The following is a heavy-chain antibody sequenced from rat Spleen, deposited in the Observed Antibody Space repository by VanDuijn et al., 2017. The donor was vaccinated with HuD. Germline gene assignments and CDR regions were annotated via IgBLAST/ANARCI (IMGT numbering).Heavy chain of an antibody. V-gene: IGHV5-25*01. CDR2: IRTGGGNT. D-gene: IGHD3-1*01. CDR1: GFTFSNYY. CDR3: ARPTPPYWYFDF. Sequence: EVQLVESGGGLVQPGRSMKLSCAASGFTFSNYYMAWVRQAPTKGLEWVASIRTGGGNTYYRDSVKGRFTISRDNAKSSLYLQMDSLSSEDTATYYCARPTPPYWYFDFWGPGTMVTVSS. J-gene: IGHJ1*01.